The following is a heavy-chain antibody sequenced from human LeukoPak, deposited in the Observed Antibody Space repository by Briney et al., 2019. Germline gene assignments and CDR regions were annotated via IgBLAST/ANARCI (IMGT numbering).Heavy chain of an antibody. V-gene: IGHV3-66*01. J-gene: IGHJ3*02. CDR3: ARVKVSGGRYDAFDI. CDR2: IYSGGGT. CDR1: GFTVSSNY. D-gene: IGHD2-15*01. Sequence: GGSLRLSCAASGFTVSSNYMSWVRQAPGKGLEWVSVIYSGGGTYYADSVKGRFIISRDNSKNTLYLQMNSLRAEDTAVYYCARVKVSGGRYDAFDIWGQGTMVTVSS.